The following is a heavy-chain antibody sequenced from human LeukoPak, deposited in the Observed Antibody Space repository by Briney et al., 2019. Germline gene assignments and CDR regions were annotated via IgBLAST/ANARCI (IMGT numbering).Heavy chain of an antibody. CDR3: AKDRDDYVWGSYLGAFDI. Sequence: GGSLRLSCAASGFTFSSYAMSWVRQAPGKGLEWVSAISDSGGSTYYADSVKGRFTISRDNSKNTLYLQMNSLRAEDTAVFYCAKDRDDYVWGSYLGAFDIWGQGTMVTVSS. CDR1: GFTFSSYA. D-gene: IGHD3-16*01. J-gene: IGHJ3*02. CDR2: ISDSGGST. V-gene: IGHV3-23*01.